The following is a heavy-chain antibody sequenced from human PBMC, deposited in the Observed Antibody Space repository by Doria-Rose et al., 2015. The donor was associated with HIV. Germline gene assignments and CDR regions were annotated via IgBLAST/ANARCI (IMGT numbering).Heavy chain of an antibody. J-gene: IGHJ4*02. V-gene: IGHV4-59*01. CDR1: GGSISHYY. CDR2: IFNTEST. D-gene: IGHD1-26*01. CDR3: ARVLSGTYDY. Sequence: QVQLQESGPGLVKPSETLSLTCSVSGGSISHYYWGWIRQPPGKGLEYMGDIFNTESTNYSPSLKSRVSISIGTSKNKFSLRLSSVTAADTAVYYCARVLSGTYDYWGQGTLVTVSS.